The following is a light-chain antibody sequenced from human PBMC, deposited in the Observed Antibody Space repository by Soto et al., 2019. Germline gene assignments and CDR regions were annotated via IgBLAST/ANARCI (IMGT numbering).Light chain of an antibody. CDR3: QQYGSSPALT. Sequence: ENVLTQVPGAPSFFPGEKATPSRKASQSVSSSYIAWYQQKPGQAPRLLIYGASSRATGIPDRFSGSGSGTDFTLSISRLEPEDFAVYFCQQYGSSPALTFGGGTKVDIK. CDR1: QSVSSSY. J-gene: IGKJ4*01. CDR2: GAS. V-gene: IGKV3-20*01.